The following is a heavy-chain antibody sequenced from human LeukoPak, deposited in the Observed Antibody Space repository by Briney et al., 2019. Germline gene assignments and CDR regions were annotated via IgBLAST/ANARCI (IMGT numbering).Heavy chain of an antibody. D-gene: IGHD1-26*01. CDR2: IRYDGSNK. CDR1: GFTLSSYG. CDR3: AGDGYSGSYYGDFLDY. V-gene: IGHV3-30*02. J-gene: IGHJ4*02. Sequence: PGRSLRLSCAASGFTLSSYGMHWVRQAPGKGLEWVAFIRYDGSNKYYADSVKGRFTISRDNSKNTLYLQMNSLRAEDTAVYYCAGDGYSGSYYGDFLDYWGQGTLVTVSS.